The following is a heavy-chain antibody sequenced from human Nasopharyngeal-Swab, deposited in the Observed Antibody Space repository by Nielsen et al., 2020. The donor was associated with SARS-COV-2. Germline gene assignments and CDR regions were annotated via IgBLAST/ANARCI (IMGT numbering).Heavy chain of an antibody. CDR1: GFTFSTA. J-gene: IGHJ4*02. Sequence: GESLKISCAASGFTFSTAMSWVRQAPGKGLECVSGIGGSGVKIYYADSVKGRITISRDNSKNTLYLQMNRLKADDTAIYYCAKEAPSCGADCRSLSDYWGQGILVTVSS. CDR2: IGGSGVKI. V-gene: IGHV3-23*01. D-gene: IGHD2-21*02. CDR3: AKEAPSCGADCRSLSDY.